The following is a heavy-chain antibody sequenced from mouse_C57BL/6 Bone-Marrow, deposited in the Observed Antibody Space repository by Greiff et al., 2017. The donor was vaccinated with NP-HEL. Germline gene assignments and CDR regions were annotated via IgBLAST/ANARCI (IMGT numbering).Heavy chain of an antibody. CDR2: INPNNGGT. D-gene: IGHD1-1*02. Sequence: EVQLQQSGPELVKPGASVKISCKASGYTFTDYYMNWVKQSPGKSLEWIGDINPNNGGTSYNQKFKGKATLTVDKSSSTAYMELRSLTSEDSAVYYCAREGVGYQRGMDYWGQGTAVTVSS. V-gene: IGHV1-26*01. CDR3: AREGVGYQRGMDY. J-gene: IGHJ4*01. CDR1: GYTFTDYY.